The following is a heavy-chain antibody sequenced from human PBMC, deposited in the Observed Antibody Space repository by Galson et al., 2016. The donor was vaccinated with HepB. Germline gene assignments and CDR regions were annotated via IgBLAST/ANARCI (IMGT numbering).Heavy chain of an antibody. CDR1: GLTFGTYT. V-gene: IGHV3-43*01. Sequence: SLRLSCAASGLTFGTYTMHWIRQAPGEGLQWVSLITGDRANAYYADSVKGRFTIPRDNRKNSLYLQMNSLRTEDTALYYCAKDNGGYSGFDYWGQGTLFTVSS. J-gene: IGHJ4*02. D-gene: IGHD4-23*01. CDR3: AKDNGGYSGFDY. CDR2: ITGDRANA.